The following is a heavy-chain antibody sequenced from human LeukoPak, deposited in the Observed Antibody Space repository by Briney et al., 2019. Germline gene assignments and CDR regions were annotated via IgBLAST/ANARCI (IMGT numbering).Heavy chain of an antibody. CDR3: ARGPEDRGPPDDY. D-gene: IGHD3-10*01. V-gene: IGHV1-69*05. CDR1: GGTFSSSA. J-gene: IGHJ4*02. CDR2: IIPIFGST. Sequence: SVKVSCKASGGTFSSSAISWVRQAPGQGPEWMGQIIPIFGSTKYAQKFQGRVTITTDESTSTAYMELSSLRSEDTAVYYCARGPEDRGPPDDYWGQGTLVTVSS.